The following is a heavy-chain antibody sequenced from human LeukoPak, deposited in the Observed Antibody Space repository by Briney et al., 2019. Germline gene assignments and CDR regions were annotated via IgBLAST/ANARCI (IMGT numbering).Heavy chain of an antibody. V-gene: IGHV1-46*01. CDR1: GYTFTSYY. Sequence: ASVKVSCKASGYTFTSYYMHWVRQAPGQGLEWMGIINPSGGSTSYAQKFQGRVTMTRGTSTSTVYMELSSLRSEDTAVYYCARQYCSGGSCQPTQSNYYYYYGMDVWGQGTTVTVSS. D-gene: IGHD2-15*01. CDR2: INPSGGST. J-gene: IGHJ6*02. CDR3: ARQYCSGGSCQPTQSNYYYYYGMDV.